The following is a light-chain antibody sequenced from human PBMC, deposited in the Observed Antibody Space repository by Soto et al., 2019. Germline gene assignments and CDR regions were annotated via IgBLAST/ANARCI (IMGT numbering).Light chain of an antibody. CDR2: GAS. CDR3: QQYGSSPWT. V-gene: IGKV3-20*01. CDR1: QSVSSSY. J-gene: IGKJ1*01. Sequence: EIVLTQSPGTLSLSPGERATLSCRASQSVSSSYLAWYQQKPDQAPRLLIYGASSRATGIPDRFSRSGSGTDFTLTISRLEPEDFAVYYCQQYGSSPWTFGQGTKVEIK.